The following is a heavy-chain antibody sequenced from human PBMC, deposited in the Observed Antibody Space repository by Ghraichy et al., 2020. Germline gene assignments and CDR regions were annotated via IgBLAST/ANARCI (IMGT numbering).Heavy chain of an antibody. V-gene: IGHV4-34*01. CDR2: INHSGST. CDR3: ARGPLAYYFDY. J-gene: IGHJ4*02. CDR1: GGSFSGYY. Sequence: SETLSLTCAVYGGSFSGYYWSWIRQPPGKGLEWIGEINHSGSTNYNPSLKSRVTISVDTSKNQFSLKLSSVTAADTAVYYCARGPLAYYFDYWGQGTLVTVSS.